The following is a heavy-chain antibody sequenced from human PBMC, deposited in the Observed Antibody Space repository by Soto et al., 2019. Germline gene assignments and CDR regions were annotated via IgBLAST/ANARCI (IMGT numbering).Heavy chain of an antibody. CDR3: ARVGMITFGGVPPAPFDY. V-gene: IGHV4-34*01. Sequence: PSETLSLTCAVYGGSFSGYYWSWIRQPPGKGLEWIGEINHSGSTNYNPSLKSRVTISVDTSKNQFSLKLSSVTAADTAVYYCARVGMITFGGVPPAPFDYWGQGTLVTVSS. D-gene: IGHD3-16*01. CDR1: GGSFSGYY. J-gene: IGHJ4*02. CDR2: INHSGST.